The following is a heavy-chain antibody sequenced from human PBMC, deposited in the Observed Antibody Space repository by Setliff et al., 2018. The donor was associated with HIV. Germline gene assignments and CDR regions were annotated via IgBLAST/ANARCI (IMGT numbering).Heavy chain of an antibody. J-gene: IGHJ3*01. CDR2: IYYSGRT. V-gene: IGHV4-39*01. Sequence: PSETLSLTCTVSGGSISSRSDYWGWIRQPPGKGLEWIGNIYYSGRTYYNPSLKSRVTISVDTSKNQCSLKLNSVTAADTAVYYCAGIVGATMGAFNFWGQGTMVT. CDR3: AGIVGATMGAFNF. CDR1: GGSISSRSDY. D-gene: IGHD1-26*01.